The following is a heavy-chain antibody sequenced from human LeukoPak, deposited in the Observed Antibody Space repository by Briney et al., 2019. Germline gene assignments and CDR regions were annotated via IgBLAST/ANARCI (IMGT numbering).Heavy chain of an antibody. CDR1: GYSFTSYW. CDR3: ARTRFGYCSGGSCLNWFDP. J-gene: IGHJ5*02. D-gene: IGHD2-15*01. V-gene: IGHV5-51*01. CDR2: IYPGDSDT. Sequence: GESLKISCKGSGYSFTSYWIGWVRQMPGKGLEWVGIIYPGDSDTRYSPSFQGQVTISADKSISTAYLQWGSLKASDTAMYYCARTRFGYCSGGSCLNWFDPWGQGTLVTVSS.